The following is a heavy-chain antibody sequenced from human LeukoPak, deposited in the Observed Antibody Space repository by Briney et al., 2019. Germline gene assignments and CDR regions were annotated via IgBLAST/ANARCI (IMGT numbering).Heavy chain of an antibody. Sequence: PGRSLRLSCAASGFTFDNYAMHWVRQAPGKGLEWVSGISWNSGSIGYADSVKGRFTISRDNAKNSLYLQMNSLRAEDMALYYCAKDTRQYSTSGGFDYWGQGTLVTVSS. CDR1: GFTFDNYA. CDR3: AKDTRQYSTSGGFDY. J-gene: IGHJ4*02. D-gene: IGHD6-6*01. CDR2: ISWNSGSI. V-gene: IGHV3-9*03.